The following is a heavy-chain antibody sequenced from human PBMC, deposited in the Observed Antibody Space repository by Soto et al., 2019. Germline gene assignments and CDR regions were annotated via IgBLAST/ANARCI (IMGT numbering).Heavy chain of an antibody. J-gene: IGHJ4*02. CDR2: TYYKSKWYT. CDR1: GYSVSSNSAA. CDR3: ARDRDAGPNYFDS. V-gene: IGHV6-1*01. Sequence: SHTLSLTCAISGYSVSSNSAAWSLIRQSPSRGLEWLGMTYYKSKWYTDYAVSLKGRITINPDTSRNQFSLQLNSVTPEDTAVYFCARDRDAGPNYFDSWGQGTLVTVSS. D-gene: IGHD1-1*01.